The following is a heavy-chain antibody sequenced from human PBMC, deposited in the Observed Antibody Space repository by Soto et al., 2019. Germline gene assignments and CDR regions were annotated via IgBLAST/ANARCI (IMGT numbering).Heavy chain of an antibody. Sequence: GGSLRLSCAASGFTFSSYGMHWVRQAPGKGLEWVAVIWYDGSNKYYADSVKGRFTISRDNSKNTLYLQMNSLRAEDTAVYYCARDLGYCSSTSCYSYYYYYGMDVWGQGTTVTVSS. J-gene: IGHJ6*02. CDR2: IWYDGSNK. D-gene: IGHD2-2*01. CDR3: ARDLGYCSSTSCYSYYYYYGMDV. V-gene: IGHV3-33*01. CDR1: GFTFSSYG.